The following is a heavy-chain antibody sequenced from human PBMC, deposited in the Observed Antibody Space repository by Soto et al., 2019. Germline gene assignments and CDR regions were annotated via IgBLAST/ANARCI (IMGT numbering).Heavy chain of an antibody. CDR1: GFTFSNAW. J-gene: IGHJ6*02. D-gene: IGHD3-10*01. Sequence: GGSLRLSCAASGFTFSNAWMNWVRQAPGKGLEWVGRIKSKTDGGTTDYAAPVKGRFTISRDDSKKTLYLQMNSLKTEDTAVYYCTTRLGHGWFGELLQYYYYYGMDVWGQGTTVTVSS. CDR3: TTRLGHGWFGELLQYYYYYGMDV. V-gene: IGHV3-15*07. CDR2: IKSKTDGGTT.